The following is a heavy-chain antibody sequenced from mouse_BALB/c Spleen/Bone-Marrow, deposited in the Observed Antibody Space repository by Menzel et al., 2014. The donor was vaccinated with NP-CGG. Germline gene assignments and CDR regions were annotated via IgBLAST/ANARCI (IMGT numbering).Heavy chain of an antibody. Sequence: VQLKESGAELVKPGASVKLSCTASGFNIKDTYMHWVKQRPEQGLEWIGRIDPANGNTKYDPKFQGKATITADTSSNTAYLQLSSLTSEDTAVYYCALLLRYYAMDCWGQGTSVTVSS. CDR2: IDPANGNT. CDR3: ALLLRYYAMDC. V-gene: IGHV14-3*02. J-gene: IGHJ4*01. CDR1: GFNIKDTY. D-gene: IGHD1-1*01.